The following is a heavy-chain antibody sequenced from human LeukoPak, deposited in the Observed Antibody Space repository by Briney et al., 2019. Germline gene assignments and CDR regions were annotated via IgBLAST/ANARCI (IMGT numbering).Heavy chain of an antibody. V-gene: IGHV3-7*01. CDR2: INQDGSDK. CDR1: GFTFSSYA. J-gene: IGHJ4*02. Sequence: GGSLRLSCAASGFTFSSYAMSWVRQAPGKGLECVANINQDGSDKYYVDSVKGRFTISRDNTKNSLYLQMNSLRAEDTAVYYCVGGDYWGQGTLVTVSS. CDR3: VGGDY.